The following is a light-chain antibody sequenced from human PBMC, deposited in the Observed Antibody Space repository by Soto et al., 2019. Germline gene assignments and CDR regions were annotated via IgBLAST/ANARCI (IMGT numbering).Light chain of an antibody. CDR2: GSS. V-gene: IGKV3-20*01. CDR3: QQYGRSPPYT. Sequence: EVVLTQSPGTLSLSPGERATLSCSASENVSNNYLAWYQQKPGQAPRLLIFGSSDRAAGIPDRFSGSGSGTDFTLTISRLEHEDFAVYYCQQYGRSPPYTFGQGTKLEIK. CDR1: ENVSNNY. J-gene: IGKJ2*01.